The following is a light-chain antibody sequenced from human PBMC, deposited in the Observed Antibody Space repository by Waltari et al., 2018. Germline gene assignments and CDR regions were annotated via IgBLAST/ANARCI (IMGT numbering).Light chain of an antibody. CDR1: QSVSSY. Sequence: PGERATLSCRASQSVSSYLAWYQQKPGQAPRLLIYDASSRATGIPARFSGSGSGTDFTLTISSLEPEDFAVYYCQQRSNWPRTFGQGTKVEI. CDR3: QQRSNWPRT. J-gene: IGKJ1*01. CDR2: DAS. V-gene: IGKV3-11*01.